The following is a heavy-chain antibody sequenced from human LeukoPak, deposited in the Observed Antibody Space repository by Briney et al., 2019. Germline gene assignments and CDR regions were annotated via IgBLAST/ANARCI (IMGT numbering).Heavy chain of an antibody. CDR1: GGSISSYY. CDR3: ARAHYDFWSGYYLNYFDY. V-gene: IGHV4-59*01. Sequence: TSETLSLTCTVSGGSISSYYWSWIRQPPGKGLEWIGYIYYSGSTNYNPSLKSRVTISVDTSKNQFSLKLSSVTAADTAVYYCARAHYDFWSGYYLNYFDYWGQGTLVTVSS. D-gene: IGHD3-3*01. J-gene: IGHJ4*02. CDR2: IYYSGST.